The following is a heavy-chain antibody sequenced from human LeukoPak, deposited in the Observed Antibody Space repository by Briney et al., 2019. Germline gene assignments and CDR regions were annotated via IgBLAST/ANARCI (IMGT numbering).Heavy chain of an antibody. CDR1: GLTFSSFA. V-gene: IGHV3-23*01. J-gene: IGHJ4*02. CDR3: AKGPLTEVAGTTWDY. Sequence: PGGPLGLSFEAPGLTFSSFAMSWVRRPPGKGLEWASAISGSGGSTYYADSVKGRFTISRDNSKNTLYLRMNSLRAEDTAVYYCAKGPLTEVAGTTWDYWGQGTPVTVSS. D-gene: IGHD6-19*01. CDR2: ISGSGGST.